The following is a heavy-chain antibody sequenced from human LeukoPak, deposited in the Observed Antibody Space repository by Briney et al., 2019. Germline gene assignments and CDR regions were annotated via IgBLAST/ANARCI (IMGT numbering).Heavy chain of an antibody. J-gene: IGHJ6*03. CDR3: ARAEGGYMDV. V-gene: IGHV3-48*04. Sequence: GGSLRLSCAASGFTFSSYSMNWVRQAPGKGLEWVLYISSSSSTIYYADFVKGRFTISRDNAKNSLYLQMNSLRAEDTAVYYCARAEGGYMDVWGKGTTVTVSS. CDR2: ISSSSSTI. D-gene: IGHD2-15*01. CDR1: GFTFSSYS.